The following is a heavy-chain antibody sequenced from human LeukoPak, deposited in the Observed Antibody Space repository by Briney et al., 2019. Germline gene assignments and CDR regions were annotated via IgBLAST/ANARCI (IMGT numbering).Heavy chain of an antibody. Sequence: SETLSLTCTASGGSLSSYYWSWIRQPPGKGLEWIGYIYYTGSTNYNPSLKSRVTISVDTSKNQFSLKLSSVTAADTAVYYCARGALISYSYGPFDYWGQGTLVTVSS. CDR2: IYYTGST. D-gene: IGHD5-18*01. J-gene: IGHJ4*02. V-gene: IGHV4-59*01. CDR1: GGSLSSYY. CDR3: ARGALISYSYGPFDY.